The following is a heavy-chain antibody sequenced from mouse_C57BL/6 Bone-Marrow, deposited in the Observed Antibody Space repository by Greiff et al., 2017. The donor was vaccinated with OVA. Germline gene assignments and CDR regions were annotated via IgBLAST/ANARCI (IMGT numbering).Heavy chain of an antibody. CDR2: ISSGSSTI. D-gene: IGHD1-1*01. V-gene: IGHV5-17*01. Sequence: EVQRVESGGGLVKPGGSLKLSCAASGFTFSDYGMHWVRQAPEKGLEWVAYISSGSSTIYYADTVKGRFTISRDNAKNTLFLQMTSLRSEDTAMYYCARLHYYYGSSPPMDYWGQGTSVTVSS. CDR3: ARLHYYYGSSPPMDY. CDR1: GFTFSDYG. J-gene: IGHJ4*01.